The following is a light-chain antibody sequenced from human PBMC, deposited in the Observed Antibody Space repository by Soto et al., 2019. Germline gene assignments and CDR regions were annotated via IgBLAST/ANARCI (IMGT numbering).Light chain of an antibody. V-gene: IGLV2-14*01. CDR1: SSDVGGYNY. Sequence: QSVVTQPASVSGSPGQSIAISCTGTSSDVGGYNYVCWYQQHPGKAPKLMIYDVNNRPSGVSNRFSGSKSDNTASLTISGLQAEDEADYYCRSYTTNAPVFGTGTKVAVL. CDR3: RSYTTNAPV. CDR2: DVN. J-gene: IGLJ1*01.